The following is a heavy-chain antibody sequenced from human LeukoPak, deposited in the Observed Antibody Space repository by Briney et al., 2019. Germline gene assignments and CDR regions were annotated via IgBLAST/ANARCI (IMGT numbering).Heavy chain of an antibody. CDR2: ISSSSSYI. CDR3: ARGPLLEWLNTFDY. V-gene: IGHV3-21*01. Sequence: GRSLRLSCAASGFTFSSYSMNWVRQPPGKGLEWVSSISSSSSYIYYADSVKGRFTISRDNAKNSLYLQMNSLRAEDTAVYYCARGPLLEWLNTFDYWGQGTLVTVSS. J-gene: IGHJ4*02. D-gene: IGHD3-3*01. CDR1: GFTFSSYS.